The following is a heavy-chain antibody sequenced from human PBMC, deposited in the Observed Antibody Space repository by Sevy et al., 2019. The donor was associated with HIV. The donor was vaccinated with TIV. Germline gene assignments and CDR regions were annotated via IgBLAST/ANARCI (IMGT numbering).Heavy chain of an antibody. Sequence: SETLSLTCAVSGGSISSGGYSWSWIRQPPGKGLEWIGYIYHSGSTYYNPSLKSRVTISVDRSKNQFSLKLSSVTAADTAVYYCAGVGETGTRIHAFDIWGQGTMVTVSS. CDR1: GGSISSGGYS. CDR2: IYHSGST. CDR3: AGVGETGTRIHAFDI. V-gene: IGHV4-30-2*01. D-gene: IGHD1-7*01. J-gene: IGHJ3*02.